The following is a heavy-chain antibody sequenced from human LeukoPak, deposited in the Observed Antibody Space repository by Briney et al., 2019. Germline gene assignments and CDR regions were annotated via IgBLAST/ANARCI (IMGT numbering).Heavy chain of an antibody. J-gene: IGHJ4*02. D-gene: IGHD3-22*01. Sequence: GGSLRLSCAASGFTFSDYYMSWIRQAPGKGLEWVSYISSSGITIYYAGSVKGRFTISRDNAKNSLYLQMNSLRAEDTAVYYCARDRNYYDSSGYHRVDYWGQGTLVTVSS. CDR3: ARDRNYYDSSGYHRVDY. CDR2: ISSSGITI. CDR1: GFTFSDYY. V-gene: IGHV3-11*04.